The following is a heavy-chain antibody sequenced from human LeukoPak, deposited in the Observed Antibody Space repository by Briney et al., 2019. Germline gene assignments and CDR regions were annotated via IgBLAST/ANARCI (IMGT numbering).Heavy chain of an antibody. J-gene: IGHJ4*02. CDR1: GGSISSSNW. Sequence: SETLSLTCAVSGGSISSSNWWSWVRQPPGKGLEWIGEIYHSGSTNYNPSLKSRVTISVDTSKNQFSLKLSSVTAADTAVYYCARMRLGELSLYFDYWGQGTLVTVSS. V-gene: IGHV4-4*02. D-gene: IGHD3-16*02. CDR3: ARMRLGELSLYFDY. CDR2: IYHSGST.